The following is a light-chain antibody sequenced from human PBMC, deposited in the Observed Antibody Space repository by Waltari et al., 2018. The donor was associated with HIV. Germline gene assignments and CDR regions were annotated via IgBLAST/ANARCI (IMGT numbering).Light chain of an antibody. J-gene: IGKJ1*01. CDR1: QRISKNY. Sequence: EIVLTQSPGTLSLSPGDRAMLSCRASQRISKNYVAWYQQQPGQAPRLLIYNAAARATGIPDMFSGSESGTDFTLTIRSLEPEDFAVYYCHQYGSTPRTFGQGTRVEIK. CDR2: NAA. V-gene: IGKV3-20*01. CDR3: HQYGSTPRT.